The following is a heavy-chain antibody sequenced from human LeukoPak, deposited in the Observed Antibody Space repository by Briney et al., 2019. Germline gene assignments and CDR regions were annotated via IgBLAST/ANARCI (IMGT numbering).Heavy chain of an antibody. J-gene: IGHJ4*02. CDR1: GYTFTGYY. CDR3: ARDRWKQRWGPNFDY. CDR2: INPNSGGT. Sequence: ASVKVSCKASGYTFTGYYMHWVRQAPGQGLEWMGWINPNSGGTNYAQKFQGRVTMTRDTSISTAYMELSRLRSDDTAVYYCARDRWKQRWGPNFDYWGQGTLVTVSS. V-gene: IGHV1-2*02. D-gene: IGHD6-25*01.